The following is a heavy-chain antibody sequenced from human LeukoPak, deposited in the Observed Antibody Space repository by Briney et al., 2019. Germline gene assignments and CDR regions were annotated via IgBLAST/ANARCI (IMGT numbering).Heavy chain of an antibody. J-gene: IGHJ4*02. D-gene: IGHD6-19*01. V-gene: IGHV4-59*01. CDR1: GGSISSYY. CDR2: IYYSGST. Sequence: SETLSLTCTVSGGSISSYYWSWMRQPPGKGLEWIGYIYYSGSTNYSPSLKSRVTISVDTSKNQFSLKLSSVTAADTAVYYCARGKAVAGTYYFDYWGQGTLVTVSS. CDR3: ARGKAVAGTYYFDY.